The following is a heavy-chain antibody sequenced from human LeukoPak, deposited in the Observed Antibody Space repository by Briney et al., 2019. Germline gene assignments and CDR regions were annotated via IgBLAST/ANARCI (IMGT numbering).Heavy chain of an antibody. J-gene: IGHJ4*02. Sequence: SETLSLTCAVYGGSFSDYYWSWIRQPPGKGLEWIGEINHSGSTNYNPSLKSRVTISVDTSKNQFSLKLSSVTAADTAVYYCARGNNYYDSSGYIYWGQGTLVTVSS. D-gene: IGHD3-22*01. CDR1: GGSFSDYY. CDR3: ARGNNYYDSSGYIY. V-gene: IGHV4-34*01. CDR2: INHSGST.